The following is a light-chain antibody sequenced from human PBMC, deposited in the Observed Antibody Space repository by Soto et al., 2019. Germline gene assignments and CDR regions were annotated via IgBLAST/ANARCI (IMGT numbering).Light chain of an antibody. CDR3: QKYNSGLIT. V-gene: IGKV1-27*01. Sequence: DIQMTQSPSSVSASLVDTLNITCRASQVIGNYLAWYQQKPGKVPKLLIYGAYTLQSGVPSRFSGSGSGTDFTLTISSLQPEDVAIYYCQKYNSGLITFGQGTRLEIK. CDR1: QVIGNY. CDR2: GAY. J-gene: IGKJ5*01.